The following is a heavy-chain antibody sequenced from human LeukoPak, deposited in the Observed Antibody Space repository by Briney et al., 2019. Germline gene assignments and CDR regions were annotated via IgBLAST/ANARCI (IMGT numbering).Heavy chain of an antibody. CDR2: INPSGGST. Sequence: ASVKVSCEASGYTFTSYYMHWVRQAPGQGLEWMGIINPSGGSTSYAQKFQGRVTMTRDTSTSTVYMELSSLRSEDTAVYYCAREHYDFWSGYYPLSQVYWGQGTLVTVSS. CDR1: GYTFTSYY. CDR3: AREHYDFWSGYYPLSQVY. D-gene: IGHD3-3*01. V-gene: IGHV1-46*01. J-gene: IGHJ4*02.